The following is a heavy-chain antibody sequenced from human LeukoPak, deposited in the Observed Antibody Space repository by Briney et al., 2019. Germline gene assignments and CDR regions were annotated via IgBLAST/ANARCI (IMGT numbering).Heavy chain of an antibody. D-gene: IGHD5-18*01. CDR2: ISGSGGST. Sequence: GSLRLSCAASGFTFSSYTMSWVRQAPGKGLEWVSAISGSGGSTYYADSVKGRFTISRDNSKNTLYLQMNSLRAEDTAVYYCAKAGYSYGQNNRFDYWGQGTLVTVSS. CDR1: GFTFSSYT. V-gene: IGHV3-23*01. J-gene: IGHJ4*02. CDR3: AKAGYSYGQNNRFDY.